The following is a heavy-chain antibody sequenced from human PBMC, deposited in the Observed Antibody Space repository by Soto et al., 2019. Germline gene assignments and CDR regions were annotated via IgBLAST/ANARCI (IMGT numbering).Heavy chain of an antibody. J-gene: IGHJ6*02. V-gene: IGHV4-34*01. CDR1: GGSFSGYY. D-gene: IGHD5-18*01. CDR3: CNTRGYSYGSYYYYYGMDV. Sequence: ETLSLTCAVYGGSFSGYYWSWIRQPPGKGLEWIGEINHSGSTNYNPSLKSRVTISVDTSKNQFSLKLSSVTAADTAVYYCCNTRGYSYGSYYYYYGMDVWGQGTTVTVSS. CDR2: INHSGST.